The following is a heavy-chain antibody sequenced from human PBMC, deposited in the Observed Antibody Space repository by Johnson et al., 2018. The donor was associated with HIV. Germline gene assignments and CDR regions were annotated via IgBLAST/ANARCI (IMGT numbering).Heavy chain of an antibody. CDR2: LRSAGSNK. D-gene: IGHD4-17*01. CDR3: AKGKGDYRSDAFDI. Sequence: QVQLVESGGGVVQPGRSLRLSCAASGFTFSRYGMHWVRQAPGKGLEWVAFLRSAGSNKYYAASVKVRLNISRDNSKNTLYPQMNSLRAEDTAVYYCAKGKGDYRSDAFDIWGQGKMVTVSS. V-gene: IGHV3-30*02. CDR1: GFTFSRYG. J-gene: IGHJ3*02.